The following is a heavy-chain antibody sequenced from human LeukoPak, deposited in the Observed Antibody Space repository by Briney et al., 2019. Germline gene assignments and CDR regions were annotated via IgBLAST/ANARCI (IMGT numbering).Heavy chain of an antibody. J-gene: IGHJ4*02. CDR3: ARDINDGNPPGLDY. CDR1: GFTVSSNY. D-gene: IGHD1-1*01. Sequence: GGSLRLSCAASGFTVSSNYMSWVRQAPGKGLEWVSVIYSGGSTYYADSVKGRFTISRDNSKNTLYLQMNSLRAEDTAVYYCARDINDGNPPGLDYWGQGTLVTVSS. V-gene: IGHV3-53*01. CDR2: IYSGGST.